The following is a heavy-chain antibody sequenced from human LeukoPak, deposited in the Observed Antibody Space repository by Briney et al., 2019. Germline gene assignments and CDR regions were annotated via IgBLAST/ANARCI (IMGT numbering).Heavy chain of an antibody. Sequence: SVKVSCKASGGTFSSYAISWVRQAPGQGLEWMGGIIPIFGTANYAQKFQGRVTITADESTSTTYMELSSLRSEDTAVYYCARGVLTRLRFYDYYYGMDVWGQGTTVTVSS. CDR2: IIPIFGTA. J-gene: IGHJ6*02. CDR3: ARGVLTRLRFYDYYYGMDV. V-gene: IGHV1-69*13. D-gene: IGHD3-3*01. CDR1: GGTFSSYA.